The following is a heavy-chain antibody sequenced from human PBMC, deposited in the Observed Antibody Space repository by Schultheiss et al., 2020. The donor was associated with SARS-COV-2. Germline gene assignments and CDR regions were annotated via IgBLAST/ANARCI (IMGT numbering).Heavy chain of an antibody. CDR3: AATVESSSGYYGMDV. J-gene: IGHJ6*02. D-gene: IGHD6-6*01. CDR1: GYSISSGYY. CDR2: IYHSGST. Sequence: SQTLSLTCAVSGYSISSGYYWGWIRQPPGKGLEWIGSIYHSGSTYYNPSLKSRVTISVDTSKNQFSLKLSSVTAADTAVYYCAATVESSSGYYGMDVWGQGTTVTVSS. V-gene: IGHV4-38-2*01.